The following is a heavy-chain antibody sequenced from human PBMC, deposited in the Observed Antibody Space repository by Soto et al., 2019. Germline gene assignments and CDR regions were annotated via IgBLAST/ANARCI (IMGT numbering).Heavy chain of an antibody. V-gene: IGHV1-18*01. CDR3: ARGREDPITIFGVVIIPPFDP. J-gene: IGHJ5*02. CDR1: GYTFTSYG. CDR2: ISAYNGNT. Sequence: ASVKVSCKASGYTFTSYGISWVRQAPGQGLEWMGWISAYNGNTNYAQKLQGRVTMTTDTSTSTAYMELRSLRSDDTAVYYCARGREDPITIFGVVIIPPFDPWGQGTLVTVSS. D-gene: IGHD3-3*01.